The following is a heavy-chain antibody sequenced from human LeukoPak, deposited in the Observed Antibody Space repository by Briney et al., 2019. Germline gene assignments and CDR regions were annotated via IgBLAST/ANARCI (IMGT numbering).Heavy chain of an antibody. Sequence: PSETLSLTCTVSGGSISSSSYYWGWVRQPPGRGLEWLGSIYHSGSTYYNPSLKSRVTISVDTSKNQFSLKLSSVTAADTAVYYCASDVLRYDFWSGYSSYYFDYWGQGTLVTVSS. CDR3: ASDVLRYDFWSGYSSYYFDY. CDR1: GGSISSSSYY. CDR2: IYHSGST. D-gene: IGHD3-3*01. J-gene: IGHJ4*02. V-gene: IGHV4-39*07.